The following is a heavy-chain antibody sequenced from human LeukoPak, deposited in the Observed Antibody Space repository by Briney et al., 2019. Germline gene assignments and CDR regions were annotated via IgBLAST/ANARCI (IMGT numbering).Heavy chain of an antibody. V-gene: IGHV3-23*01. J-gene: IGHJ4*02. Sequence: GGSLRLSCAASGFTFSTYAMIWVRQAPGKGLGWVSGISGSAGSTYYADSVKGRFTISRDNSKNTLYLQMNSLRAEDTAVYYCAKDRRQWPTDFDYWGQGALVTVSS. D-gene: IGHD6-19*01. CDR1: GFTFSTYA. CDR3: AKDRRQWPTDFDY. CDR2: ISGSAGST.